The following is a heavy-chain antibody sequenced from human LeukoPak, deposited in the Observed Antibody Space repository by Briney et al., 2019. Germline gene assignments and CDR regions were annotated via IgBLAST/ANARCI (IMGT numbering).Heavy chain of an antibody. CDR1: GYTFTRYY. J-gene: IGHJ4*02. CDR2: INPSGGCT. Sequence: ASVQVSCKASGYTFTRYYMHWVRQAPGQGLEWMGFINPSGGCTSYAQRFQGRVTMTRDTSTSTVYMELSSLRSEDTAVYYCARNDAAGLNYWGQGTLVTVSS. V-gene: IGHV1-46*03. CDR3: ARNDAAGLNY. D-gene: IGHD2-15*01.